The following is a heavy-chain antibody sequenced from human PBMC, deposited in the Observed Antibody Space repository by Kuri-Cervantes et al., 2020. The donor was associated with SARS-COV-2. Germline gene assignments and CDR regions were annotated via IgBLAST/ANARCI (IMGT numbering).Heavy chain of an antibody. CDR2: ISGSGGST. J-gene: IGHJ4*02. Sequence: GESLKISCAASGFTFSSYAMSWVRQAPGKGLEWVSAISGSGGSTYYADSVKGRFTISRDNPKNTLYLQMNSLRAEDTAVYYCAKNPVPAAIRFDYWGQGTLVTVSS. V-gene: IGHV3-23*01. CDR3: AKNPVPAAIRFDY. CDR1: GFTFSSYA. D-gene: IGHD2-2*01.